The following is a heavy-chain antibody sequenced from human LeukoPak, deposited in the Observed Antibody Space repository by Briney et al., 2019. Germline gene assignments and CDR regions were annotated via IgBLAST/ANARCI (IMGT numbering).Heavy chain of an antibody. CDR2: ISSSSSTI. CDR1: GFTFSSYT. Sequence: GGSLRLSCAASGFTFSSYTMNWVRQAPGKGLEWVSYISSSSSTIYYTDSVKGRFTISRDNARNSLYLQINSLRAEDTAVYYCAREGEEWLGSSYYYYMDVWGKGTTVTVSS. V-gene: IGHV3-48*01. CDR3: AREGEEWLGSSYYYYMDV. D-gene: IGHD6-19*01. J-gene: IGHJ6*03.